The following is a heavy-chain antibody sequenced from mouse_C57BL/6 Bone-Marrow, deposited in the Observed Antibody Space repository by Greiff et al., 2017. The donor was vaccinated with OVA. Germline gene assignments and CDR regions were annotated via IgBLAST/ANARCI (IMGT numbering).Heavy chain of an antibody. D-gene: IGHD1-1*01. J-gene: IGHJ2*01. CDR2: ISYSGST. Sequence: VQLQQSGPGMVKPSQSLSLTCTVTGYSITSGYDWHWIRHFPGNKLEWMGYISYSGSTNYNPSLKSRISITHDTSKNHFFLKLNSVTTEDTATYYCARAGGSSLYFDYWGQGTTLTVSS. CDR3: ARAGGSSLYFDY. CDR1: GYSITSGYD. V-gene: IGHV3-1*01.